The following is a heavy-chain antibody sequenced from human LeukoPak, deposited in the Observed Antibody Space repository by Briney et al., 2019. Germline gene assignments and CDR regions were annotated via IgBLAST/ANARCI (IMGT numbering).Heavy chain of an antibody. CDR3: ARHNYDFWSGYYRETYGMDV. CDR2: INHSGST. J-gene: IGHJ6*02. Sequence: SETLSLTCAVYGGSFSGYYWSWIRQPPGKGLEWIGEINHSGSTNYNPSLKSRVTISVDTSKNQFSLKLSSVTAADTAVYYCARHNYDFWSGYYRETYGMDVWGQGTTVTVSS. D-gene: IGHD3-3*01. V-gene: IGHV4-34*01. CDR1: GGSFSGYY.